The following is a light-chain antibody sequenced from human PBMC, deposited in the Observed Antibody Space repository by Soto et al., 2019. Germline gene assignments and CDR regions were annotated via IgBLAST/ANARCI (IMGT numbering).Light chain of an antibody. Sequence: EIVMTQSPATLSVSPGERATLSCRASQSVSSNLAGYQQKPGQAPRLLIYGASTRATGIPARFSGSRSGTEFTLTISRLQSEDFAVYYCQQYNNWPRTFGQGTKVEIK. CDR2: GAS. CDR3: QQYNNWPRT. CDR1: QSVSSN. V-gene: IGKV3-15*01. J-gene: IGKJ1*01.